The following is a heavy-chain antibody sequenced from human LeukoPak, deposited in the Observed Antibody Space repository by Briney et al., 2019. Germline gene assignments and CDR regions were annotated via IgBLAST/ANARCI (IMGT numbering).Heavy chain of an antibody. J-gene: IGHJ1*01. V-gene: IGHV3-21*01. CDR2: ISRRSRHV. CDR3: VRDLMGSGSTTAYLHH. CDR1: GFTFNDYS. Sequence: PGGSLRLSCTASGFTFNDYSMNWVRQAPGKGLEWVSSISRRSRHVYYAGSVKGRFTISRDDAKNSLYLQMNRLRAEDMAVYFCVRDLMGSGSTTAYLHHWGQGTLVTVSS. D-gene: IGHD1-1*01.